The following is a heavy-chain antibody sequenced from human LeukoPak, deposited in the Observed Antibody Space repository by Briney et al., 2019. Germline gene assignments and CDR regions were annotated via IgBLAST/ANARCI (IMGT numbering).Heavy chain of an antibody. Sequence: ASVKVSCKASGGTFSSYAISWVRRAPGQGLEWMGGIIPIFGTANYAQKFQGRVTITTDESTSTAYMGLSSLRSEDTAVYYCAVGSGVAAPDAFDIWGQGTMVTVSS. CDR1: GGTFSSYA. CDR2: IIPIFGTA. J-gene: IGHJ3*02. CDR3: AVGSGVAAPDAFDI. V-gene: IGHV1-69*05. D-gene: IGHD2-15*01.